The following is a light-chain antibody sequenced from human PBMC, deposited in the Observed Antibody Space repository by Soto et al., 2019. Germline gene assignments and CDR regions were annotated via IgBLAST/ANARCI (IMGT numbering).Light chain of an antibody. CDR2: AAS. Sequence: IQMTQSPSSLSASVGDRVTITCRASHGIGNDLGWYQQKPGKAPRLLIYAASNLQSGVPSRFNASGSGTDFTLTISSLQPEDFATYFCLQDFNYPWTFGQGTKVDIK. V-gene: IGKV1-6*01. J-gene: IGKJ1*01. CDR3: LQDFNYPWT. CDR1: HGIGND.